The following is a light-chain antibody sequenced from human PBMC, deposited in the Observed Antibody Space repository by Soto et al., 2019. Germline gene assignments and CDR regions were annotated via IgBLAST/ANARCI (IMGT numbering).Light chain of an antibody. V-gene: IGKV1-5*03. J-gene: IGKJ2*01. Sequence: DIQMTRSPSTLSASVGDTVTITCRASQSISSWLAWYQQKPGKAPRLLMYQASTLESGVPSRFSGSGSGTELTLTISRLQPDDFATYYCQQYSSYPYTFGQGTKVDIK. CDR3: QQYSSYPYT. CDR2: QAS. CDR1: QSISSW.